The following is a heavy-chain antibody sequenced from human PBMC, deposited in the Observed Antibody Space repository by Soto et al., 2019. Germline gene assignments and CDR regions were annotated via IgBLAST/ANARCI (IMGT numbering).Heavy chain of an antibody. D-gene: IGHD3-10*01. J-gene: IGHJ4*02. CDR3: ASGEGRNDHDTLFDY. CDR1: GFAFSYYG. Sequence: QMQLVESGGGVVQPGRSLRVSCATSGFAFSYYGIHWVRQAPGKGLGWVADISHDGKNKGYADALKGRFTSSKDNSENTLYLHMNGLRSEDTAVYFCASGEGRNDHDTLFDYWGQGTLVTVSS. CDR2: ISHDGKNK. V-gene: IGHV3-30*03.